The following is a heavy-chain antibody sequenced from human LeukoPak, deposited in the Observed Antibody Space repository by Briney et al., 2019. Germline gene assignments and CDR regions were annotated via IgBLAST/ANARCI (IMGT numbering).Heavy chain of an antibody. V-gene: IGHV3-30*02. CDR2: IRYDGSNK. J-gene: IGHJ4*02. CDR1: GFTFSSYG. CDR3: AKGDSYSSSSAAFDY. Sequence: PGGSLRLSCAASGFTFSSYGMDWVRQAPGKGLEWVAFIRYDGSNKYYADSVKGRFTISRDNSKNTLYLEMNSLRGEDTAVYYCAKGDSYSSSSAAFDYWGQGTLVTVSS. D-gene: IGHD6-6*01.